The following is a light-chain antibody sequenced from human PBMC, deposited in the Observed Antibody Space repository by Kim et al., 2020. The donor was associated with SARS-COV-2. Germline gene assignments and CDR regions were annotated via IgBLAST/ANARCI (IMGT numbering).Light chain of an antibody. J-gene: IGKJ2*01. CDR2: KAS. CDR1: QRISSW. Sequence: DIQMTQSPSTLSASVGDRVTITCRASQRISSWLAWYQQKPGKAPKLLIYKASSLESGVPSRFSGSGSGTEFTLTNSSLQPDDFATYYCQQYNSYPYTFAQGTKVEL. CDR3: QQYNSYPYT. V-gene: IGKV1-5*03.